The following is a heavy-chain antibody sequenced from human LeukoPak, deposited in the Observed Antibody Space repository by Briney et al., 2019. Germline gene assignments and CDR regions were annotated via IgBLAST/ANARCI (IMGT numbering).Heavy chain of an antibody. CDR2: INHSGST. CDR1: GYSIISDYY. D-gene: IGHD6-13*01. CDR3: ARNLGYSTLDY. Sequence: SETLSLTCAVSGYSIISDYYWGWFLLPPGKGLEWVGSINHSGSTYYNLSLKSRVTISVDTSKNQFSLSVSSVTAADTAVYYCARNLGYSTLDYWGQGLLVTVSS. J-gene: IGHJ4*02. V-gene: IGHV4-38-2*01.